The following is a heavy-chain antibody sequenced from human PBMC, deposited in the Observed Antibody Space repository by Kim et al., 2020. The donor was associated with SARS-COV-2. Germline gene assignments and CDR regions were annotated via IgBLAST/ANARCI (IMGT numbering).Heavy chain of an antibody. CDR1: GFTFSSYA. D-gene: IGHD3-3*02. Sequence: GGSLRLSCAASGFTFSSYAMHWVRQAPGKGLEWVAVISYDGSNNYYADPVKAGFTISRDNSKNTLYLQMNSLRAEDTAVYYCARDFYIFGVVIADLYYYYGMDVWGQGTKVTVSS. V-gene: IGHV3-30*04. CDR2: ISYDGSNN. CDR3: ARDFYIFGVVIADLYYYYGMDV. J-gene: IGHJ6*02.